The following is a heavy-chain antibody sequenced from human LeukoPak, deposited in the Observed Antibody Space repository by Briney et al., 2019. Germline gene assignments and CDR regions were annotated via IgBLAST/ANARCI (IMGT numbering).Heavy chain of an antibody. V-gene: IGHV4-30-2*01. CDR1: GGSISSGGYS. Sequence: SQTLSLTCAVSGGSISSGGYSWSWIRQPPGKGLEWIGYIYHSGSTYYNPSLKSRVTISVDRSKNQFSLKLSSVTAADTAVYYCARGRGGYCSSTSCPPYYFDYWGQGTLVTVSS. CDR3: ARGRGGYCSSTSCPPYYFDY. CDR2: IYHSGST. D-gene: IGHD2-2*01. J-gene: IGHJ4*02.